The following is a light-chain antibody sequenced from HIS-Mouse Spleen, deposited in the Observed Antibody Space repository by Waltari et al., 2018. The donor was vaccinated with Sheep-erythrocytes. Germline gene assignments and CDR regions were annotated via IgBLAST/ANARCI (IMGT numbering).Light chain of an antibody. CDR1: QGISSA. Sequence: IVMTQSPSSLSASVGDRVTITCRASQGISSALAWYQQKPGKAPKLLIYDASSVESGVPSRFGGSASGTDFTLTISSLQPEDFATYYCQQFNNYPRTFGQGTKVEIK. V-gene: IGKV1D-13*01. CDR3: QQFNNYPRT. CDR2: DAS. J-gene: IGKJ1*01.